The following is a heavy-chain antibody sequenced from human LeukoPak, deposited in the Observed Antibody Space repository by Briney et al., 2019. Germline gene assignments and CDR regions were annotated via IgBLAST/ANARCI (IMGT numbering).Heavy chain of an antibody. J-gene: IGHJ6*02. CDR2: IYYSGST. V-gene: IGHV4-59*01. CDR1: GGSISSYY. Sequence: SETLSLTCTVSGGSISSYYWSWIRQPPGKGLEWIGYIYYSGSTNYNPSLKSRVTISVDTSKNQFSLKLSSVTAADTAVYYSARGAVTSYYYYYGMDVWGQGTTLTVSS. D-gene: IGHD4-17*01. CDR3: ARGAVTSYYYYYGMDV.